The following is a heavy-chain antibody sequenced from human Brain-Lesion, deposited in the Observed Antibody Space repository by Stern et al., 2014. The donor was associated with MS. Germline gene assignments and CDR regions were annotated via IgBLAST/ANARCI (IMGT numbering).Heavy chain of an antibody. Sequence: QVQLQESGPGLVKPSETLSLTCTVSGGSINTNNYYWGWIRQPPGKGLEWIGNIYSSGSTFYSPSLKSRVTMSVDTSTHPFSLKLSLVTAADTAVYYCARTGDDFGDYSLSYWGQGTLVTVSS. V-gene: IGHV4-39*01. CDR2: IYSSGST. J-gene: IGHJ4*02. CDR3: ARTGDDFGDYSLSY. D-gene: IGHD4-17*01. CDR1: GGSINTNNYY.